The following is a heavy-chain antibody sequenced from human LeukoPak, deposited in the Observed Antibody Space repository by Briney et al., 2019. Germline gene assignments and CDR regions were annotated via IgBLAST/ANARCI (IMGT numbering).Heavy chain of an antibody. CDR3: ARCRHSYDSSGFPHY. CDR2: IFPSGGEI. V-gene: IGHV3-21*04. CDR1: GFTFSTFA. J-gene: IGHJ4*02. Sequence: GGSLRLSCAASGFTFSTFAMIWVRQPPGKGLEWVSSIFPSGGEIHYADFVRGRFTISRDNAKNSLYLQMNSLRPEDTALYYCARCRHSYDSSGFPHYWGQGTLVTVSS. D-gene: IGHD3-22*01.